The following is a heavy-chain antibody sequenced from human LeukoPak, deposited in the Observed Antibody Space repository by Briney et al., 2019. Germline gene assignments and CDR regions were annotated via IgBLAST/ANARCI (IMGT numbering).Heavy chain of an antibody. V-gene: IGHV3-9*01. J-gene: IGHJ4*02. CDR3: ARAFTVADFPMGY. D-gene: IGHD6-19*01. Sequence: GGSLRLSCAASGFTFGDYAMLWVRQAPGEGLEWVSGISWSSGNIGYADSVKGRFTISRDNAKNTLYLQMNSLRAEDTAVYYCARAFTVADFPMGYWGQGTLVTVSS. CDR2: ISWSSGNI. CDR1: GFTFGDYA.